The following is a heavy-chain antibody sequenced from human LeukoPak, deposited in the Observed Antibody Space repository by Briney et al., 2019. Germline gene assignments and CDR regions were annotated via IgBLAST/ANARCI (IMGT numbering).Heavy chain of an antibody. CDR2: ISWNSGSI. V-gene: IGHV3-9*01. CDR1: GFTFSSYA. Sequence: PGGSLRLSCAASGFTFSSYAMHWVRQAPGKGLEWVSGISWNSGSIGYADSVKGRFTISRDNSKNTLYLQMNSLRAEDTAVYYCARDRNTDFWSGYYTNYCDYWGQGTLVTVSS. D-gene: IGHD3-3*01. CDR3: ARDRNTDFWSGYYTNYCDY. J-gene: IGHJ4*02.